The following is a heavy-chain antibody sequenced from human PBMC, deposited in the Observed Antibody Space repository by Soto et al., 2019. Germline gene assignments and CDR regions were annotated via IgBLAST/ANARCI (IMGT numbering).Heavy chain of an antibody. Sequence: SETLSLTCTVSGGSISSYYWSWIRQPPGKGLEWIGYIYYSGSTNYNPSLKSRVTISVDTSKNQFSLKLSSVTAADTAVYYCARGSVAAAGVNWFDPWGQGTLGTVSS. CDR2: IYYSGST. V-gene: IGHV4-59*01. CDR1: GGSISSYY. D-gene: IGHD6-13*01. CDR3: ARGSVAAAGVNWFDP. J-gene: IGHJ5*02.